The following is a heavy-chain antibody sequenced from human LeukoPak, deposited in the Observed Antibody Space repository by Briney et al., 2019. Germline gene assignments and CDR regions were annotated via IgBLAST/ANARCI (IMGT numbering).Heavy chain of an antibody. V-gene: IGHV1-8*01. Sequence: ASVKVSCKASGYTFTSYDINWVRQATGQGLEWMGWMNPNSGNTGYAQKFQGRVTMTRNTSISTAYMELSSLRSEDTAVYYCARASCSGGSCYWKFDYWGQGTLVTVSS. J-gene: IGHJ4*02. CDR3: ARASCSGGSCYWKFDY. D-gene: IGHD2-15*01. CDR1: GYTFTSYD. CDR2: MNPNSGNT.